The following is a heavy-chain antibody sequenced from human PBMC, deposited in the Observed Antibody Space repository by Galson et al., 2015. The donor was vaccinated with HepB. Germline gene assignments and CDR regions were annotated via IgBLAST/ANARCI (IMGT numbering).Heavy chain of an antibody. Sequence: SVKVSCKASGGTFSSYTISWVRQAPGQGLEWMGRIIPILGIANYAQKFQGRVTITADKSTSTAYMELSSLRSEDTAVYYCASLFLTGYQYYYGMDVWGQGTTVTVSS. D-gene: IGHD3-9*01. CDR1: GGTFSSYT. V-gene: IGHV1-69*02. CDR3: ASLFLTGYQYYYGMDV. CDR2: IIPILGIA. J-gene: IGHJ6*02.